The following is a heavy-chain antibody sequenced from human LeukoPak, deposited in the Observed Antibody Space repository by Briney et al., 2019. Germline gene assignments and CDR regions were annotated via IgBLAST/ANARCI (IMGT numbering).Heavy chain of an antibody. CDR1: GGSFSGYY. CDR3: ARGPLGIFDY. V-gene: IGHV4-34*01. CDR2: INHSGST. J-gene: IGHJ4*02. D-gene: IGHD3-10*01. Sequence: SETLSLTCAVYGGSFSGYYWSWIRQPPGKGLEWIGEINHSGSTNYNPSLKSRVTIPVDTSKNQFSLKLSSVTAADTAVYYCARGPLGIFDYWGQETLVTVSS.